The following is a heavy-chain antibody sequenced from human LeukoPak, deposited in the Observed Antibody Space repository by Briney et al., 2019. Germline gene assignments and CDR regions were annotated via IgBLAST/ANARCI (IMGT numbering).Heavy chain of an antibody. CDR3: ARVGRSYYDSSGYYHAFDY. D-gene: IGHD3-22*01. J-gene: IGHJ4*02. CDR1: GFTFSSYW. CDR2: IKQDGSEK. V-gene: IGHV3-7*01. Sequence: PGGSLRLSCAASGFTFSSYWMSWVRQAPGKGLEWVANIKQDGSEKYYVDSVKGRFTISRDNAKNSLYLQMNSLRAEDTAVYYCARVGRSYYDSSGYYHAFDYWGQGTLVTVSS.